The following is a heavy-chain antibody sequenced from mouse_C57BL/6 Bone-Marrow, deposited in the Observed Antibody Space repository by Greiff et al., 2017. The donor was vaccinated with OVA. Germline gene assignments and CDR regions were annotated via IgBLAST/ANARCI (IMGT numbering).Heavy chain of an antibody. CDR1: GFSFNTYA. V-gene: IGHV10-1*01. CDR3: VRHNYEYDVTWFAY. D-gene: IGHD2-4*01. CDR2: IRSKSNNYAT. Sequence: DVKLVESGGGLVQPKGSLKLSCAASGFSFNTYAMNWVRQAPGKGLEWVARIRSKSNNYATYYADSVKDRFTISRDDSESMLYLQMNNLKTEDTAMYYCVRHNYEYDVTWFAYWGQGTLVTVSA. J-gene: IGHJ3*01.